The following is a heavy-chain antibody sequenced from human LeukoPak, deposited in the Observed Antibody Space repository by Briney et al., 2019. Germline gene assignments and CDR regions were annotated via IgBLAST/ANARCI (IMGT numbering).Heavy chain of an antibody. CDR3: AKVPMIAVAGTFGFKNRNYYYYGMDV. D-gene: IGHD6-19*01. CDR2: IRYDGSTK. V-gene: IGHV3-30*02. Sequence: PGGSLRLSCAASGFTFSSYGMHWVRQAPGKGLEWVAFIRYDGSTKYYADSVKGRFTISRDNSKNTLYLQMNSLRAEDTAVYYCAKVPMIAVAGTFGFKNRNYYYYGMDVWGPGTTVTVSS. J-gene: IGHJ6*02. CDR1: GFTFSSYG.